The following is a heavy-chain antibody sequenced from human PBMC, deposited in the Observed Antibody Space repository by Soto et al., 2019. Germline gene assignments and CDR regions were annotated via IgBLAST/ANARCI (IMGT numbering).Heavy chain of an antibody. V-gene: IGHV3-64*02. Sequence: GGSLRLSCAASGFTFTSSYMHWVRQAPGQGLQYVSAISPSGDSTFYTDSVKGRFTFSRDNSENMLYLQMGSLRAEDMAVYYCARGYYYGSGLYYFDYWGQGT. CDR1: GFTFTSSY. CDR2: ISPSGDST. CDR3: ARGYYYGSGLYYFDY. D-gene: IGHD3-10*01. J-gene: IGHJ4*02.